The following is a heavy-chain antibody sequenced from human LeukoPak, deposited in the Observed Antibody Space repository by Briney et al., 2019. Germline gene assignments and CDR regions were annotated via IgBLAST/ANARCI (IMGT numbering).Heavy chain of an antibody. V-gene: IGHV3-21*01. CDR1: GFTFSSYS. CDR3: ASDNGYYYYGMDV. CDR2: ISSSSSYI. J-gene: IGHJ6*04. Sequence: PGGSLRLSCAASGFTFSSYSMNWVRQAPGKGLEWVSSISSSSSYIYYADSVKGRFTISRDNAKNSLYLQMNSLRAEDTAVYYCASDNGYYYYGMDVWGKGTTVTVSS.